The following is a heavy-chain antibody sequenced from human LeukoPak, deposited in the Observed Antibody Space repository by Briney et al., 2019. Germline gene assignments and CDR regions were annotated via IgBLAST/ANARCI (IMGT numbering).Heavy chain of an antibody. D-gene: IGHD3-10*01. J-gene: IGHJ6*02. CDR2: IYYSGST. CDR1: GDSISSYY. V-gene: IGHV4-59*01. Sequence: PSETLSLTCTVSGDSISSYYYSWIRQPPGKGLEWIGYIYYSGSTNYNPSLKSRVTISVDTSKNQFSLKLSSVTAADTAVYYCARGGGSGSYYNRDYYYYGMDVWGQGTTVTVSS. CDR3: ARGGGSGSYYNRDYYYYGMDV.